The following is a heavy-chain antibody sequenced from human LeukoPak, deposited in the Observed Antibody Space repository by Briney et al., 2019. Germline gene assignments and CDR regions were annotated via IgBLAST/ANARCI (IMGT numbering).Heavy chain of an antibody. J-gene: IGHJ6*03. Sequence: ASVKVSCKASGYTFTSYAMNWVRQAPGQGLEWMGWINTNTGNPTYAQGFTGRFVFSLDTSVSTTYLQISSLKAEDTAVYYCAGTQKKVTRIAAAGLGYSYVLNGILHMDVWGKGTTVTVSS. CDR3: AGTQKKVTRIAAAGLGYSYVLNGILHMDV. D-gene: IGHD5-18*01. V-gene: IGHV7-4-1*02. CDR1: GYTFTSYA. CDR2: INTNTGNP.